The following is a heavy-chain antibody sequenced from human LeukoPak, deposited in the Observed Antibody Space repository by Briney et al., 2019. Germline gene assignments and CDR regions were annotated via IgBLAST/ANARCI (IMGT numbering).Heavy chain of an antibody. Sequence: PSETLSLTCTVSNYSISSGYYWGWIRQPPGKGLEWIGFLYHSGSAYYNPSLKSRVTISLYTSTNQFSLKLTSVTAADTAVYYCARGSYGYIDHWGQGLLVTVSS. D-gene: IGHD3-16*01. CDR3: ARGSYGYIDH. CDR2: LYHSGSA. J-gene: IGHJ4*02. CDR1: NYSISSGYY. V-gene: IGHV4-38-2*02.